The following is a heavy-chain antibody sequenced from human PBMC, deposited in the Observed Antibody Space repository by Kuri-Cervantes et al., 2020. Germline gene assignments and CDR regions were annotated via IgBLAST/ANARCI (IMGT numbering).Heavy chain of an antibody. Sequence: LSLTCAASGFTFSDHYMDWVRQAPGKGLEWVGRTRNKANSYTTEYAASVKGRFTISRDDSKNSLYLQMNSLKTEDTAVYYCARVKVDFWSGYYSDYWGQGTPVTVSS. CDR2: TRNKANSYTT. CDR3: ARVKVDFWSGYYSDY. D-gene: IGHD3-3*01. J-gene: IGHJ4*02. V-gene: IGHV3-72*01. CDR1: GFTFSDHY.